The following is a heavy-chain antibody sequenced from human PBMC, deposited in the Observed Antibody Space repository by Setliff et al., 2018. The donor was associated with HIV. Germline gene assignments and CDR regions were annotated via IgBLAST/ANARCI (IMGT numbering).Heavy chain of an antibody. Sequence: PSETLSLTCTVSGGSISTSRYYWGWIRQPPGKGLEWIGSINYRGNTYYNPSQGRVAITRDSSANTAYMELTSLRSEDTAVYYCASPMFYDGTVVWGQGTLVTVSS. CDR3: ASPMFYDGTVV. J-gene: IGHJ4*02. CDR1: GGSISTSRYY. V-gene: IGHV4-39*01. D-gene: IGHD3-22*01. CDR2: INYRGNT.